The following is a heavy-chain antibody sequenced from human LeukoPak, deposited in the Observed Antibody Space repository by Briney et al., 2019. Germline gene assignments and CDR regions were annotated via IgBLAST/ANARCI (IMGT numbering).Heavy chain of an antibody. CDR3: ATISDLLYYFDS. V-gene: IGHV3-66*01. CDR2: IYTGGKS. CDR1: GFTVSSNY. Sequence: PGGSLRLSCAASGFTVSSNYMSCVRQAPGKGLEWVSLIYTGGKSYYADSVKGRFTLSRDNSKNTVYLQMTSLRVEDTAMYYCATISDLLYYFDSWGQGTLVTVSS. J-gene: IGHJ4*02.